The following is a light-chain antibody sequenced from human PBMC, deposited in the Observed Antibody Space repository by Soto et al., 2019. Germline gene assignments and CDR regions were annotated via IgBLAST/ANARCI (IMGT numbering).Light chain of an antibody. J-gene: IGKJ3*01. CDR1: ETISTY. CDR3: QQSYNTPFT. V-gene: IGKV1-39*01. CDR2: GAS. Sequence: DIQMTQSPPSLSASVGDRVTISCRASETISTYLNWYQQKPGKAPKLLIYGASSVQSGVPSRFSGSGSGTDFTLTISSLQPEDFATYFCQQSYNTPFTFGPGTKVDIK.